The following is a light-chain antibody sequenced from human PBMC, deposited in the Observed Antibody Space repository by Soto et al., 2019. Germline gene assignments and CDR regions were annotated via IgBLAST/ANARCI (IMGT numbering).Light chain of an antibody. CDR1: QGISSY. Sequence: DIRLTQSPSFLSASLGDRVTVTCRASQGISSYLVWYQQKPGKAPKLLIHATSTLKSGVPSRFRGSGSGTEFTLTISSLQPEDFETYYCQQLSNYPITFGQGTRLEIK. CDR3: QQLSNYPIT. CDR2: ATS. V-gene: IGKV1-9*01. J-gene: IGKJ5*01.